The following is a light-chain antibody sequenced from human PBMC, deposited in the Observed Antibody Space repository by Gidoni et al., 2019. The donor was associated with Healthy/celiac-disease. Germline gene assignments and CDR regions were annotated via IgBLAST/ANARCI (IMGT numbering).Light chain of an antibody. J-gene: IGLJ2*01. CDR1: SSNIGAGYD. CDR3: QSYDSSLSGVV. CDR2: GNS. Sequence: QSVLTQPPSVSGAPGQRVTISCTGSSSNIGAGYDVHWYQQLPGTAPKLLIYGNSNRPSGGPDRFSGSKSGTSASLASTGLQAEDEADYYCQSYDSSLSGVVFGGGTKLTVL. V-gene: IGLV1-40*01.